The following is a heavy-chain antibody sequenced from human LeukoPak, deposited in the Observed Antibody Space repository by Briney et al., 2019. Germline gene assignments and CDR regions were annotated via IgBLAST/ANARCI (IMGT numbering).Heavy chain of an antibody. Sequence: PGGSLRLSCAASGFTFSSYNMNWVRQAPGKGLEWVSAISGSGGSTYYADSVKGRFTISRDNSKNTLYLQMNSLRAEDTAVYYCAKGDWYSSGWPGYWGQGTLVTVSS. D-gene: IGHD6-19*01. V-gene: IGHV3-23*01. CDR2: ISGSGGST. J-gene: IGHJ4*02. CDR3: AKGDWYSSGWPGY. CDR1: GFTFSSYN.